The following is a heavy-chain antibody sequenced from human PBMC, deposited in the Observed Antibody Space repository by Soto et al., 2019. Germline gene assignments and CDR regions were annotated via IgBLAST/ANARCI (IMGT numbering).Heavy chain of an antibody. J-gene: IGHJ6*02. V-gene: IGHV3-23*01. CDR2: ISGNEHST. CDR3: AEFYGSGNYYTHYYGMDV. CDR1: GFSFGESA. D-gene: IGHD3-10*01. Sequence: GGSLRLSCVVSGFSFGESAMSWVRQAPGKGLDWVSAISGNEHSTYYADSVKGRFTISRDNSKNTLYLQMNSLRAEDTAVYYCAEFYGSGNYYTHYYGMDVWGQGTTVTVSS.